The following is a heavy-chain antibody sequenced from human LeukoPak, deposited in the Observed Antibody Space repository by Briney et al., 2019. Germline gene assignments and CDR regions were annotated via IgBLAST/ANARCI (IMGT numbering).Heavy chain of an antibody. J-gene: IGHJ3*02. CDR1: GGSFSGYY. CDR2: INHSGST. V-gene: IGHV4-34*01. CDR3: ARWGLLAYYDVLTAASDAFDI. D-gene: IGHD3-9*01. Sequence: SETLSLTCAVYGGSFSGYYWSWIRQPPGKGLEWIGEINHSGSTNYNPSLKSRVTISADTSKNQFSLKLSSVTAADTAVYYCARWGLLAYYDVLTAASDAFDIWGQGTMVTVSS.